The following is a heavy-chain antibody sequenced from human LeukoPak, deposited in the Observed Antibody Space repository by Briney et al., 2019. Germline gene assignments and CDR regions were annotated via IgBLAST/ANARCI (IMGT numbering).Heavy chain of an antibody. J-gene: IGHJ6*03. D-gene: IGHD3-10*01. CDR3: ATHGSGSTLYYYYMDV. Sequence: GGSLRLSCAASEFTVSSNYMSWVRQAPGKGLEWVSVIYSGGSTYYADSVKGRFTISRDNSENTLYLQMNSLRAEDTAVYYCATHGSGSTLYYYYMDVWGKGTTVTVSS. CDR1: EFTVSSNY. V-gene: IGHV3-53*01. CDR2: IYSGGST.